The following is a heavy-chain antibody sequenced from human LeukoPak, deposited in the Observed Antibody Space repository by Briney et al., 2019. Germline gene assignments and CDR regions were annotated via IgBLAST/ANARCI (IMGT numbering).Heavy chain of an antibody. D-gene: IGHD6-25*01. CDR1: GDSISNYY. Sequence: SETLSLTCTVSGDSISNYYWSWIRQSPGKELEWIGYMYNRGSTIYNPSLKSRVTISTDTSKNQFSLRLTSVTAADTAVYYCARAEKAATGTLDSGGQGTLITVSS. J-gene: IGHJ4*02. CDR3: ARAEKAATGTLDS. V-gene: IGHV4-59*01. CDR2: MYNRGST.